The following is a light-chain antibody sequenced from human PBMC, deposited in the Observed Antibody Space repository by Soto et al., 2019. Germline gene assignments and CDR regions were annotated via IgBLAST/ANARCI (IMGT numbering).Light chain of an antibody. V-gene: IGKV3-20*01. CDR1: QTIIGNY. CDR2: GAS. J-gene: IGKJ1*01. CDR3: QQYDTWPK. Sequence: ESVLTQSPGTLSLSPGERATLSCRASQTIIGNYLAWYQQKPGQAPRLLIYGASNRATGVPDRFSGSYSGTDFSLTISSLQSEDFAVYYCQQYDTWPKFGQGTKVDI.